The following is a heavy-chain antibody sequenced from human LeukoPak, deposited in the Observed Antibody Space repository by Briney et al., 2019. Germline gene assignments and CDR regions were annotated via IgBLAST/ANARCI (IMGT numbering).Heavy chain of an antibody. CDR1: GGSFSNYY. CDR2: INHSGSA. V-gene: IGHV4-34*01. J-gene: IGHJ6*03. D-gene: IGHD1-20*01. Sequence: SGTLSLTCAVYGGSFSNYYWTWIRQPPGKGLEWIGEINHSGSARYNPSLKSRVTISVDTSKNQFSLRLSSVTAADTAVYFCARVRGDNWNYYYYYMDVWGNGTTVTVSS. CDR3: ARVRGDNWNYYYYYMDV.